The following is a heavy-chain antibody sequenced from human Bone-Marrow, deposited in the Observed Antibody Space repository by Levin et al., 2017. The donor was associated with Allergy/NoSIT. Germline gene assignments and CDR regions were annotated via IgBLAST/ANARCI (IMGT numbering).Heavy chain of an antibody. CDR2: MGGSESHA. CDR1: GFNFSNYA. D-gene: IGHD3-3*01. Sequence: GESLKISCIASGFNFSNYAMSWVRQAPGGRLEWVSVMGGSESHAYYVESVKGRFTTSRDDSKNTLYLQMDSLRAADTAFYCCARRFKISGMDVWGQGTTVTVSS. V-gene: IGHV3-23*01. J-gene: IGHJ6*02. CDR3: ARRFKISGMDV.